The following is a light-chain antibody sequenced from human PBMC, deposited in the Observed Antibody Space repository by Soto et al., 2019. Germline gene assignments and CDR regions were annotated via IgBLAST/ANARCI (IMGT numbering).Light chain of an antibody. J-gene: IGKJ3*01. CDR2: RAS. CDR3: QQYHNWPPLFT. V-gene: IGKV3D-15*01. Sequence: EIVMTESPATLSVSPGETATLSCRASQSVASNLAWFQQKPGQAPRLLIFRASTRATGVPARFSGSGSGTEFTLTITTPQPDDFAVYYCQQYHNWPPLFTFGPWTKVDIK. CDR1: QSVASN.